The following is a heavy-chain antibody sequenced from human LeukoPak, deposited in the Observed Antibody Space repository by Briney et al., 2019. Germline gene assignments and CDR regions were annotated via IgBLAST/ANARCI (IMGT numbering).Heavy chain of an antibody. D-gene: IGHD4-17*01. CDR2: ISYSGST. CDR3: ARRNYGDYDHYFDY. V-gene: IGHV4-59*08. Sequence: SETLSLTCTVSGGSISSYYWSWIRQPPGNGPEWIGYISYSGSTNYNPSLKSRVTISVDTSKNQFSLKLTSVTAADTAVYFCARRNYGDYDHYFDYWGQGTLVTVSS. J-gene: IGHJ4*02. CDR1: GGSISSYY.